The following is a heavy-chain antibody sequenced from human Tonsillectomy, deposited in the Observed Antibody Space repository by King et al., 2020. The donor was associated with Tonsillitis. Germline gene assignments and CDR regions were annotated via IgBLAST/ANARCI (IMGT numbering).Heavy chain of an antibody. D-gene: IGHD3-22*01. CDR3: ARDSTLGGSGYYYFDY. Sequence: QLQESGPGLVKPSETLSLTCTVSGYSISSGYYWGWIRPPPGKGLEWIGRIYHSGTTYYNPSFKSRVTISVDTSKNQFSLKLSSVTAADTAVYYCARDSTLGGSGYYYFDYWGQGTLVTVSS. CDR2: IYHSGTT. J-gene: IGHJ4*02. CDR1: GYSISSGYY. V-gene: IGHV4-38-2*02.